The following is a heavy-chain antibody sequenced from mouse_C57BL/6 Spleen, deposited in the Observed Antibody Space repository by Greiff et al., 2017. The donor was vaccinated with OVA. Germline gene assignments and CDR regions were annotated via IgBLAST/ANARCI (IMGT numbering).Heavy chain of an antibody. CDR1: GYTFTDYY. V-gene: IGHV1-26*01. D-gene: IGHD1-1*01. CDR2: INPNNGGT. CDR3: ARMRDYYGSTPFAY. Sequence: EVQLQQSGPELVKPGASVKISCKASGYTFTDYYMNWVKQSHGKSLEWIGDINPNNGGTSYNQKFKGKATLTVDKSSSTAYMELRSLTSEDSAVYYCARMRDYYGSTPFAYWGQGTLVTVSA. J-gene: IGHJ3*01.